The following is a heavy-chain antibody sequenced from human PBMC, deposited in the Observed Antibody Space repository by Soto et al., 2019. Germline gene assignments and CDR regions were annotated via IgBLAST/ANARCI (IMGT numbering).Heavy chain of an antibody. CDR1: GGTFSSYA. V-gene: IGHV1-69*13. CDR2: IIPIFGTA. J-gene: IGHJ4*02. D-gene: IGHD3-16*01. Sequence: SVKVSCKASGGTFSSYAISWVRQAPGQGLEWMGGIIPIFGTANYAQKFQGRVTITADESTSTAYMELSSLRSEDTAVYYCARVSTMINGPDYWGQGTLVTVSS. CDR3: ARVSTMINGPDY.